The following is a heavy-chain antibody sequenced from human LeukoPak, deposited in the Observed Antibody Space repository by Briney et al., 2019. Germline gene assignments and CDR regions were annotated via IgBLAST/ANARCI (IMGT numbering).Heavy chain of an antibody. V-gene: IGHV7-4-1*02. J-gene: IGHJ4*02. CDR2: INTNTGNP. CDR1: GYTFSDYY. Sequence: ASVKVSCKTSGYTFSDYYIHWIRQAPGQGLEWMGWINTNTGNPTYAQGFTGRFVFSLDTSVSTAYLQISSLKAEDTAVYYCNWNRPPYDDYWGQGTLVTVSS. CDR3: NWNRPPYDDY. D-gene: IGHD1-1*01.